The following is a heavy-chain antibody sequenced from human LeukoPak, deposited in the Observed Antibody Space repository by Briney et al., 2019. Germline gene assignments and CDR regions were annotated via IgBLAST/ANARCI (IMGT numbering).Heavy chain of an antibody. CDR3: ARGQYYYDSSGYYMDV. CDR2: ISSSSSTI. V-gene: IGHV3-48*04. J-gene: IGHJ6*03. D-gene: IGHD3-22*01. CDR1: GFTFSSYS. Sequence: GGSLRLSCAASGFTFSSYSMNWVRQAPGKGLEWVSYISSSSSTIYYADSVKGRFTISRDNAKNSLYLQMNSLRAEDTAVYYCARGQYYYDSSGYYMDVWGKGTTVTVPS.